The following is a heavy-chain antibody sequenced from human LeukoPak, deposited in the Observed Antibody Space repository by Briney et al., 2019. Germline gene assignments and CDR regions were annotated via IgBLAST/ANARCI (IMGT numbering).Heavy chain of an antibody. Sequence: PSETLSLTCAVSGYSISSGYYWGWIRQPPGKGLEWIGSIYHSGSTYYNPSLKSRVTISVDTSKNQFSLKLSSVTAADTAVYYCAREAITVTIYWGQGTLVTVSS. V-gene: IGHV4-38-2*02. J-gene: IGHJ4*02. CDR3: AREAITVTIY. CDR2: IYHSGST. CDR1: GYSISSGYY. D-gene: IGHD4-11*01.